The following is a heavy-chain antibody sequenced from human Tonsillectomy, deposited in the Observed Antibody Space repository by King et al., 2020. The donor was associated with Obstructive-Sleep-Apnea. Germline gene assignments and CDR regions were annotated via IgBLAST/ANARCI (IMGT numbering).Heavy chain of an antibody. CDR2: IRYDGSNK. CDR1: GFTFSSYG. D-gene: IGHD3-3*01. CDR3: AKDQRANYDFWSGYYNHY. J-gene: IGHJ4*01. V-gene: IGHV3-30*02. Sequence: VQLVESGGGVVQPGRSLRLSCAASGFTFSSYGMHWVRQAPGKGLEWVAFIRYDGSNKYYADSVKGRFTISRDNSKNTLYLQMNSLRAEDTAVYYCAKDQRANYDFWSGYYNHYWGHGTLVTVSS.